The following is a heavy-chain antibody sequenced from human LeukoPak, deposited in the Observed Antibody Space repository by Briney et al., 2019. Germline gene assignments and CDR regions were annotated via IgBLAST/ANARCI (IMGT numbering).Heavy chain of an antibody. D-gene: IGHD2-15*01. J-gene: IGHJ4*02. V-gene: IGHV3-23*01. CDR3: AKQLGYCSDGSCYFPY. CDR2: ISNNGGYT. CDR1: GFTFSSSA. Sequence: GGSLRLACAASGFTFSSSAMSWVRQAPGKGLEWVSAISNNGGYTYYADSVQGRFTISRDNSKSTLCLQMNSLRAEDTAVYYCAKQLGYCSDGSCYFPYWGQGTLVTVSS.